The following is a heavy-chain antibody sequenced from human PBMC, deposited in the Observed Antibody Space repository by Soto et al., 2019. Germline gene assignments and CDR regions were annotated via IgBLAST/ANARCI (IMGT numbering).Heavy chain of an antibody. Sequence: GGSLRLSCAASGFTLSTYTMSWFRQAPGKGLAWVSAISGSGGSTFYEDSVKGRFTISRDNSITTLFLQMNSLRSEDTAVYYCAHPRGYGVFDAYDIWGQGTMVTVSS. V-gene: IGHV3-23*01. CDR2: ISGSGGST. CDR3: AHPRGYGVFDAYDI. CDR1: GFTLSTYT. D-gene: IGHD4-17*01. J-gene: IGHJ3*02.